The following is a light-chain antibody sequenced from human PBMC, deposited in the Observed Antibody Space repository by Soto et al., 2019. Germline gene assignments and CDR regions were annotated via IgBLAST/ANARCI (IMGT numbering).Light chain of an antibody. V-gene: IGKV3-20*01. CDR1: QSVSSY. Sequence: GLSQSPATLSLSTGERATLSYRASQSVSSYLAWYQQKPGQAPRLLIYDASNRATGIPARFSGSGSGTDFTLTINSLQAEDCAVYYCPQYGSSPRTFGQGSMVDVK. CDR2: DAS. CDR3: PQYGSSPRT. J-gene: IGKJ1*01.